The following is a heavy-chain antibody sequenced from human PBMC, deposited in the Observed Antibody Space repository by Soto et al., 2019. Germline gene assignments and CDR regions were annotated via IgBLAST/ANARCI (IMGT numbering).Heavy chain of an antibody. CDR3: AGGYSAVGAY. CDR2: IDHSGSI. D-gene: IGHD2-21*01. CDR1: GGSFIGHY. Sequence: QVRLQQWGAGLLKPSETLSLTCAVFGGSFIGHYWCWIRQPPGKGLEWIGEIDHSGSINYNPSLKSRITISVDTSKNQFSLKLRSVTAADTAVYYGAGGYSAVGAYWGQGTLVTVSP. V-gene: IGHV4-34*02. J-gene: IGHJ4*02.